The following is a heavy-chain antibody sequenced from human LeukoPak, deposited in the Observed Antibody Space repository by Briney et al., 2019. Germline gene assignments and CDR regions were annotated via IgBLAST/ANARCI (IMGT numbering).Heavy chain of an antibody. Sequence: GASVKVSCKASGYTFTVYYMHWVRQAPGQGLEWMGWINPSGGSTSYAQKFQGRVTMTRDMSTSAVYMELSSQRSEDTAVYYCAREGGYELDYWGQGTLVTVSS. CDR3: AREGGYELDY. CDR1: GYTFTVYY. V-gene: IGHV1-46*01. CDR2: INPSGGST. D-gene: IGHD5-12*01. J-gene: IGHJ4*02.